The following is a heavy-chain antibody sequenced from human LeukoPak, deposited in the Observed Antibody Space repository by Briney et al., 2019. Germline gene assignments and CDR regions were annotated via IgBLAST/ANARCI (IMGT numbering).Heavy chain of an antibody. Sequence: GGSLTPACAPSASTLRKPWMGCVRHHPGNWREWVGCITSKTDGGTTDYAAPVKGRFNISREDSQNTLYLQMNSLKTEDTAVYYCSYFYDSSGYPQFDYWGQGTLVTVS. CDR2: ITSKTDGGTT. J-gene: IGHJ4*02. V-gene: IGHV3-15*01. CDR1: ASTLRKPW. CDR3: SYFYDSSGYPQFDY. D-gene: IGHD3-22*01.